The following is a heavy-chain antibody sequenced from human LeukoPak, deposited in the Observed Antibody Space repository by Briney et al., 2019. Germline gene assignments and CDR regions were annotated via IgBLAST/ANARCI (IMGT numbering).Heavy chain of an antibody. CDR1: GGSISSYY. D-gene: IGHD6-13*01. V-gene: IGHV4-4*09. CDR3: ARPTGYSSSWYWFDP. CDR2: IYTSGST. J-gene: IGHJ5*02. Sequence: SETLSLTCTVSGGSISSYYWSWIRQPPGKGLEWIGYIYTSGSTNYNPSLKSRVTISVDTSKNQFSLKLSSVTAADTAVYYCARPTGYSSSWYWFDPWGQGTLVTVPS.